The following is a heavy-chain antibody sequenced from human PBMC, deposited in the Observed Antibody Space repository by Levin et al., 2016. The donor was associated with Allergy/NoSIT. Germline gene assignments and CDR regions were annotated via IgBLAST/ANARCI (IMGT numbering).Heavy chain of an antibody. D-gene: IGHD6-19*01. J-gene: IGHJ4*02. CDR2: ISYYGSNK. V-gene: IGHV3-30*03. CDR3: ARDGAGYSSGWDSFDY. Sequence: WIRQPPGKGLEWVAVISYYGSNKYYADSVKGRFTISRDNSKNTLYLQMNSLRSDDTAVYYCARDGAGYSSGWDSFDYWGQGTLVTVSS.